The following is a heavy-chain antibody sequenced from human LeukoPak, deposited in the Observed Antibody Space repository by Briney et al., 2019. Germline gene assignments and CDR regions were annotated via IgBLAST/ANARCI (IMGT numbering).Heavy chain of an antibody. CDR2: ISGSGGIT. V-gene: IGHV3-23*01. J-gene: IGHJ4*02. CDR3: AKDKGGSGNYYNVAYYFDY. D-gene: IGHD3-10*01. Sequence: PGGSLRLSCAASEFTFSNFAMSWVRQAPGQGLEWVSVISGSGGITYYADSVKGRFTISRDNSKNTLYLQMNSLRAEDTAVYYCAKDKGGSGNYYNVAYYFDYWGQGTLVTVSS. CDR1: EFTFSNFA.